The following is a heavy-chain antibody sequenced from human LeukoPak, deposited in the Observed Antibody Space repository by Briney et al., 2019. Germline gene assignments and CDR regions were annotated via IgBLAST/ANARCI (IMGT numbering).Heavy chain of an antibody. J-gene: IGHJ2*01. D-gene: IGHD4-23*01. CDR1: GGSISSGDYY. CDR2: IYYSGST. CDR3: ARGPTNDYGGKDLDL. Sequence: SETLSLTCTVSGGSISSGDYYWSWIRQPPGKGLEWIGYIYYSGSTYYNPSLKSRVTMSVDTSKKQFSLKLTSVTAADTAVFYCARGPTNDYGGKDLDLWGRGTLVTVSS. V-gene: IGHV4-30-4*01.